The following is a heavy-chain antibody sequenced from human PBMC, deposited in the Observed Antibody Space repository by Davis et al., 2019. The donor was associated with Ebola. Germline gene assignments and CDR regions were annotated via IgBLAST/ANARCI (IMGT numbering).Heavy chain of an antibody. Sequence: GESLKISCAASGFTFSSYAMHWVRQAPGKGLEWVAVISYDGSNKYYADSVKGRFTISRYNSKNTLYLQMNSLRAEDTAVYYCARDPSITMIVVNLDYWGQGTLVTVSS. CDR1: GFTFSSYA. V-gene: IGHV3-30-3*01. CDR2: ISYDGSNK. J-gene: IGHJ4*02. CDR3: ARDPSITMIVVNLDY. D-gene: IGHD3-22*01.